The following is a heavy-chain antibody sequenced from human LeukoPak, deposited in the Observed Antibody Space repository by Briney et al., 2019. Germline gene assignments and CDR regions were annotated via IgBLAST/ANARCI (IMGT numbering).Heavy chain of an antibody. D-gene: IGHD2-15*01. Sequence: PSETLSLTCTVSGGSISSYYWSWIRQPPGKGLEWIGYIYYSGSTNYNPSLKSRVTISVDTSKNQFSLKLSSVTAADTAVYYCARAMVVAATSNWFDHWGKGTLDTVSS. V-gene: IGHV4-59*01. CDR3: ARAMVVAATSNWFDH. J-gene: IGHJ5*02. CDR2: IYYSGST. CDR1: GGSISSYY.